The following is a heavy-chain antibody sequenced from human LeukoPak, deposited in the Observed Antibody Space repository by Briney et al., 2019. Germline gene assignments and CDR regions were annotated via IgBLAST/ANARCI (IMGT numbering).Heavy chain of an antibody. CDR3: ARVGAVAAIPYYYYYMDV. D-gene: IGHD6-19*01. CDR2: IYTSGST. J-gene: IGHJ6*03. Sequence: PSETLSLTCTVSGGSISSYYWSWIRQPAGKGLEWIGRIYTSGSTNYNPSLKSRVTMSVVTSKNQFSLKLSSVTAADTAMYYCARVGAVAAIPYYYYYMDVWGKGTTVTVSS. CDR1: GGSISSYY. V-gene: IGHV4-4*07.